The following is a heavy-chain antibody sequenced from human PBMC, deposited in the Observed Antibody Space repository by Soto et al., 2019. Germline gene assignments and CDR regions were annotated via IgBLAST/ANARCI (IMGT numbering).Heavy chain of an antibody. CDR1: GFTFSNYG. J-gene: IGHJ4*02. V-gene: IGHV3-30*18. CDR3: AKEPTIAAVNFDY. CDR2: VSSDGYTK. Sequence: QVQLVESGGGVVQPGWSLTLSCSASGFTFSNYGIHWVRQAPGKGLEWVAVVSSDGYTKYYADSLKGRFTISRDNSRNTLYLQMNSLSEQDTCTYYCAKEPTIAAVNFDYWGRGTLVIVSS. D-gene: IGHD6-13*01.